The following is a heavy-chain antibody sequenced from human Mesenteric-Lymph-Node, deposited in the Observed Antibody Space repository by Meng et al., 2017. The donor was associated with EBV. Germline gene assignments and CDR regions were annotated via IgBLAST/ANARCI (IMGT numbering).Heavy chain of an antibody. V-gene: IGHV4-39*01. CDR3: VSYDYGNYVSFDS. D-gene: IGHD4-11*01. Sequence: QVQESSLGVVEPCEAVSLACPVAAASTRWGGSSWGWIRPPQGKGLEWIESIYYRGSTYYTPSLRSRVTISVDTSKNHFSLKLSSVTAADTAMYYCVSYDYGNYVSFDSWGQGILVTVSS. J-gene: IGHJ4*02. CDR1: AASTRWGGSS. CDR2: IYYRGST.